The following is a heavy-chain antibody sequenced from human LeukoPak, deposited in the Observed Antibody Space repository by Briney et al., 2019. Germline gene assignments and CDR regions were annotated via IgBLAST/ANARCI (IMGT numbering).Heavy chain of an antibody. CDR2: ITGSSSHR. D-gene: IGHD6-13*01. J-gene: IGHJ4*02. Sequence: GGSLRLSCAASGLIFSVAAINWVRQAPGKGLEWVSGITGSSSHRYYADSVRGRFTISRDNAQNLVFLQMNSLGAEDTAVYYCTTVLSSNRYNLCDYWGQGTLVTVSS. CDR3: TTVLSSNRYNLCDY. CDR1: GLIFSVAA. V-gene: IGHV3-21*01.